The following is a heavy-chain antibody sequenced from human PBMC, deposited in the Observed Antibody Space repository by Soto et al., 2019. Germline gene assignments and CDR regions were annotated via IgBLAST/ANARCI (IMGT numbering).Heavy chain of an antibody. J-gene: IGHJ3*02. CDR1: GFTFSSYA. Sequence: GGSLRLSCAASGFTFSSYAMSWVRQAPGKGLEWVSAISGSGGSTYYADSVKGRLTISRDNSKNTLYLQMNSLRAEDTAVYYCAKAGPRRDGYNDAFDIWGQGTMVTVSS. CDR3: AKAGPRRDGYNDAFDI. CDR2: ISGSGGST. D-gene: IGHD5-12*01. V-gene: IGHV3-23*01.